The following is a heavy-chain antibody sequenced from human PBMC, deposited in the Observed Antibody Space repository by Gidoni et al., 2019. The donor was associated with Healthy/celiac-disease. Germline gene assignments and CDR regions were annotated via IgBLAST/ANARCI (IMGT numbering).Heavy chain of an antibody. J-gene: IGHJ4*02. Sequence: QVQLVESGGGVIQPGRSLRLSCAASGFPFSSNGMHWVRQAPGQGLEWVAVISYDGSKKYYADSVKGRFTISRDNSKNTLYLQMNSLRAEDTAVYYCAKDRRDSSSWYVPYYFDYWGQGTLVTVSS. CDR3: AKDRRDSSSWYVPYYFDY. CDR1: GFPFSSNG. CDR2: ISYDGSKK. V-gene: IGHV3-30*18. D-gene: IGHD6-13*01.